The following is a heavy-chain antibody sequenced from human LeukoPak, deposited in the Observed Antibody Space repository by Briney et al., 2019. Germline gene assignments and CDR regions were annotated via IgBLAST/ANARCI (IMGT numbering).Heavy chain of an antibody. V-gene: IGHV3-23*01. CDR1: GFTFSSYA. D-gene: IGHD2-15*01. CDR3: AKSKLYRYCSGGSCFLDY. Sequence: PGGSLRLSCAASGFTFSSYAMSWVRQAPGKGLEWVSAISGSGGSTYYADSVKGRFTISRDNSKNTLYLQMNSLRAEDTAVYYCAKSKLYRYCSGGSCFLDYWGQGTLVTVSS. CDR2: ISGSGGST. J-gene: IGHJ4*02.